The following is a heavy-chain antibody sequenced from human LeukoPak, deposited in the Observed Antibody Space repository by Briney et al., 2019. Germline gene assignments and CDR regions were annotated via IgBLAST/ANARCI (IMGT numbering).Heavy chain of an antibody. CDR1: GLTFSSYG. Sequence: GGSLRLSCAASGLTFSSYGMHWVRQAPGNGLEWVAFIRYDGSNKYYADSVKGRFTISRDNSKNTLYLQMNSLRAEDTAVYYCANSAAAGTGSNDAFDIWGQGTMVTVSS. V-gene: IGHV3-30*02. D-gene: IGHD6-13*01. CDR3: ANSAAAGTGSNDAFDI. J-gene: IGHJ3*02. CDR2: IRYDGSNK.